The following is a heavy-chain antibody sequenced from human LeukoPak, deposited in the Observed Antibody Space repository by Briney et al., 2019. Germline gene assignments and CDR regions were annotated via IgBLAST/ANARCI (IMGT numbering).Heavy chain of an antibody. D-gene: IGHD5-12*01. J-gene: IGHJ6*04. CDR1: GYSFSSYW. CDR2: IYPGDSDT. CDR3: ARLGGYDNYYYCGMDV. Sequence: GESLKISCKGSGYSFSSYWIAWVRQMPGKGLEWMGIIYPGDSDTRYSPSFQGQVSTSADKSISTAYLQWSSLKASDSAMYYCARLGGYDNYYYCGMDVWGKGTTVTVSS. V-gene: IGHV5-51*01.